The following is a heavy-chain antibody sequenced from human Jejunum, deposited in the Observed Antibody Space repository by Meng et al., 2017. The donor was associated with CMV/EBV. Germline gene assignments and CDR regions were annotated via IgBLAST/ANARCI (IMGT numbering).Heavy chain of an antibody. D-gene: IGHD4-17*01. J-gene: IGHJ4*02. V-gene: IGHV1-2*02. CDR2: INPKSGDT. CDR3: ARRTTVTGGFDY. Sequence: VQVVPAASEVKMPGASVKLSCKASGYTFSDYYMHWVRQAAGQGLEWMGWINPKSGDTDYAQKFQGRVTMTRDTSMNRAYMELSSLKFDDTVVYYCARRTTVTGGFDYWGQGTLVTVSS. CDR1: GYTFSDYY.